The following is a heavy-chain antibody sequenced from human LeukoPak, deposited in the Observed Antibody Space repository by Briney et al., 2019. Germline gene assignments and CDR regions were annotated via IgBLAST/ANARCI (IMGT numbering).Heavy chain of an antibody. Sequence: GVSLRLSCAASGFTFSSYWMHWVRQAPGKGLVWVSRINSDGSGTTYADSVKGRFPISRDNAKNTLYLQMNSLRDEDTAVYYCARDGDQLVYIDYWGQGTLVTVSS. J-gene: IGHJ4*02. CDR1: GFTFSSYW. D-gene: IGHD1-1*01. CDR3: ARDGDQLVYIDY. CDR2: INSDGSGT. V-gene: IGHV3-74*01.